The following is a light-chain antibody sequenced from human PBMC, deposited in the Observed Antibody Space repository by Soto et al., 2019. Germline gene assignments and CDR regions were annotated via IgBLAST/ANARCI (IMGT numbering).Light chain of an antibody. CDR1: QSVSSN. J-gene: IGKJ5*01. CDR3: QHFGGTTFT. Sequence: EIVMTQSPATLSVSPGERATLSRRASQSVSSNLAWYQQKPGQTPSLLIYGASTRATGIPDRFSGSGSGTHFTLTISRLEPGDFAVYYCQHFGGTTFTFGQGTRLEI. V-gene: IGKV3D-15*01. CDR2: GAS.